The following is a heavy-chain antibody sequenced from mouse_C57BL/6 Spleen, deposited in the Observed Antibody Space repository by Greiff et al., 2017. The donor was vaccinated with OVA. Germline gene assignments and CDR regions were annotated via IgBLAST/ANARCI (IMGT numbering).Heavy chain of an antibody. Sequence: QVQLQQPGAELVKPGASVKLSCKASGYTFTSYWMQWVKQRPGPGLEWIGEIDPSDSYTNYNQKFKGKATLTVDPSSSTAYMQLSSLTAEDSAVYYCARTTVVAPMDYWGQGTSVTVSS. CDR3: ARTTVVAPMDY. D-gene: IGHD1-1*01. CDR1: GYTFTSYW. CDR2: IDPSDSYT. V-gene: IGHV1-50*01. J-gene: IGHJ4*01.